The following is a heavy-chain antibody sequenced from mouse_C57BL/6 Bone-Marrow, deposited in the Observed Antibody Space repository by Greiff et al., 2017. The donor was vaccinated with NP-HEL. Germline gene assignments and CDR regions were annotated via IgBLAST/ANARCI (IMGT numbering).Heavy chain of an antibody. CDR3: TSNYGNFTGGFAY. CDR1: GFNIKDDY. D-gene: IGHD2-1*01. V-gene: IGHV14-4*01. J-gene: IGHJ3*01. CDR2: IDPENGDT. Sequence: EVQLQQSGAELVRPGASVKLSCTASGFNIKDDYMHWVKQRPEQGLEWIGWIDPENGDTEYASKFQGKATITADTSSNTAYLQLSSLTSDDTAVYYCTSNYGNFTGGFAYWGQGTLVTVSA.